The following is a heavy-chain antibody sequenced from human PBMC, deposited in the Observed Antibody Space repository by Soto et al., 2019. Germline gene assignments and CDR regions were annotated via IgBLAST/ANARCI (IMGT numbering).Heavy chain of an antibody. D-gene: IGHD3-22*01. CDR2: IDPSDSQT. J-gene: IGHJ4*02. CDR3: ARQIYDSDTGPNFKYYFDS. Sequence: GESLRTWCQVSGYSFAGYGITWVLQKPGKGLEWMGRIDPSDSQTYYSPSFRGHVTISVTKSITTVFLQWSSLRASDTAMYYCARQIYDSDTGPNFKYYFDSWGQGTTVTVSS. V-gene: IGHV5-10-1*01. CDR1: GYSFAGYG.